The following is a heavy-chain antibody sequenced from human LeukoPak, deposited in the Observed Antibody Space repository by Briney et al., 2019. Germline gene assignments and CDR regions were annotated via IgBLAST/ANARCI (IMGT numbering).Heavy chain of an antibody. Sequence: RPSETLSLTCTVSGGSISSGDYYWSWIRQPPGKCLEWIGYIYYSGSTYYNPSLKSRVTISVDTSKNQFSLKLSSVTAADTAVYYCARVREYYFDYWGQGTLVTVSS. J-gene: IGHJ4*02. CDR1: GGSISSGDYY. V-gene: IGHV4-30-4*08. CDR3: ARVREYYFDY. CDR2: IYYSGST. D-gene: IGHD2/OR15-2a*01.